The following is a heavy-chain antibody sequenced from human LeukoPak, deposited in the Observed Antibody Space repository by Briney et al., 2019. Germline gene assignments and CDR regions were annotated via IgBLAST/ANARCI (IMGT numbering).Heavy chain of an antibody. Sequence: ASVKVSCKASGGTFSSYAISWVRQAPGQGLEWMGRIIPILAIANYAQKFQGRVTITADKSTSTAYMELSSLRSEDTAVYYCARDLVDTAMDHSTDFDYWGQGTLVTVSS. CDR1: GGTFSSYA. J-gene: IGHJ4*02. D-gene: IGHD5-18*01. CDR3: ARDLVDTAMDHSTDFDY. V-gene: IGHV1-69*04. CDR2: IIPILAIA.